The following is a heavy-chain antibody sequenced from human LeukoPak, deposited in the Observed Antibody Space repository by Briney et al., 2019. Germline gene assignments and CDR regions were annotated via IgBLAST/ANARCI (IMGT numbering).Heavy chain of an antibody. J-gene: IGHJ4*02. CDR3: ATFNWNAPGY. Sequence: PSQTLSLTCTVSGASISSGSYFWSWIRQPGRRGLEWIGRIYTSGTTNYNPSLKSRVTISVDTSKNQFFLKLSSVTAADTAVYYCATFNWNAPGYWGQGTLVTVSS. V-gene: IGHV4-61*02. CDR2: IYTSGTT. D-gene: IGHD1-20*01. CDR1: GASISSGSYF.